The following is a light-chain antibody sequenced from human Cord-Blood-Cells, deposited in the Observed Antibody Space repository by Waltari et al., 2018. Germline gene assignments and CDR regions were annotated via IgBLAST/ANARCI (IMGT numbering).Light chain of an antibody. V-gene: IGKV3-11*01. CDR2: DAS. Sequence: EIVLTQPPATLSLSPGETASPYCRASQSVRSYLAWYQQKPGQAPRLLIYDASNRATGIPARFSGSVSWTDFTLTISSLEPEDFAVYYCQQRSNWPLTFGGGTKVEIK. CDR1: QSVRSY. J-gene: IGKJ4*01. CDR3: QQRSNWPLT.